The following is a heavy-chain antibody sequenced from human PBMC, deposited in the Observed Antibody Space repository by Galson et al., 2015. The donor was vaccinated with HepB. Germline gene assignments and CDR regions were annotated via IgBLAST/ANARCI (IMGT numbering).Heavy chain of an antibody. J-gene: IGHJ5*02. CDR1: GFTFSDYY. Sequence: SLRLSCAASGFTFSDYYMSWIRQAPGKGLEWVSYISSSGSTIYYAGSVKGRFTISRDNAKNSLYLQMNSLRAEDTAVYYCARLLWFGEGWFDPWGQGTLVTVSS. V-gene: IGHV3-11*01. CDR3: ARLLWFGEGWFDP. D-gene: IGHD3-10*01. CDR2: ISSSGSTI.